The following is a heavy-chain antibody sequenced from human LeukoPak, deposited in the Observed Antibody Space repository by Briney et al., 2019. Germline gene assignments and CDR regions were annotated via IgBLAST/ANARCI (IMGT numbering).Heavy chain of an antibody. CDR2: ISGSGGST. D-gene: IGHD6-13*01. Sequence: GGSLRLSCAASGFTFSSYAMSWVRQAPGKGLEWVSAISGSGGSTYYADSAKGRFTISRDNSKNTLYLQMNSLRAEDTAVYYCAKSGLGSSWGQINWFDPWGQGTLVTVSS. J-gene: IGHJ5*02. CDR3: AKSGLGSSWGQINWFDP. V-gene: IGHV3-23*01. CDR1: GFTFSSYA.